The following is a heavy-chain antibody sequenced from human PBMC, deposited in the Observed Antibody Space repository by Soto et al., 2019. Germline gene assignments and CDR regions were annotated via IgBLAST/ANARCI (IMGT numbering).Heavy chain of an antibody. Sequence: PGGSLRLSCAGSGFTFGDYALSWFRQAPGQGLEWVSLIRSKAFGGTTDYAASVKGRFTISRDDSNSIAYLQMNSLKTEDTAVYYCTICYDSSGFPSTSGMNVWGQGTTVTVSS. J-gene: IGHJ6*02. CDR3: TICYDSSGFPSTSGMNV. V-gene: IGHV3-49*03. CDR1: GFTFGDYA. CDR2: IRSKAFGGTT. D-gene: IGHD3-22*01.